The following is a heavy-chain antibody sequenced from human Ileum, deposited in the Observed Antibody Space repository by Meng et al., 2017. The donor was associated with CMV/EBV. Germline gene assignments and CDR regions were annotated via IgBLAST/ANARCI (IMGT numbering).Heavy chain of an antibody. CDR2: INHSGST. CDR1: GGSGSGYY. V-gene: IGHV4-34*01. CDR3: ARGSEAGYY. J-gene: IGHJ4*02. Sequence: PSLTGAVYGGSGSGYYWSGIRQPPGKGLEWIGEINHSGSTNYNPSLKSRVTISVDTSKNQFSLTLSSVTAADTAVYYCARGSEAGYYWGQGTLVTVSS.